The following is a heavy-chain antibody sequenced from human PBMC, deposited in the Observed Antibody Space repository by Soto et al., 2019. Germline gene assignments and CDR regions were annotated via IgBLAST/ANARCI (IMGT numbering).Heavy chain of an antibody. Sequence: SETLSLTCTVSGGSININNYYWACIRQPPGKGLAWIASIYYDGSTYYNPSLKSRVTISIDTSKNQFSLRLRSVTAADTAIYYCAKVVVAATRHTDFDSWGQGTLVTVSS. D-gene: IGHD2-15*01. J-gene: IGHJ4*02. V-gene: IGHV4-39*01. CDR3: AKVVVAATRHTDFDS. CDR1: GGSININNYY. CDR2: IYYDGST.